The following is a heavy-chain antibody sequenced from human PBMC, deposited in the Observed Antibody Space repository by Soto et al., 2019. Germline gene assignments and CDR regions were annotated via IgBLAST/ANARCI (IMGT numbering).Heavy chain of an antibody. V-gene: IGHV4-34*01. CDR2: INHSGST. J-gene: IGHJ4*02. CDR3: ARGWGATADY. CDR1: GGSFSGYY. Sequence: QVQLQQWGAGLLKPSETLSLTCAVYGGSFSGYYWSWIRQPPGKGLEWIGEINHSGSTNYNPSLKGRVTVSVDTSKNQFSLKLSSVAAADTAVYYCARGWGATADYWGQGTLVTVSS. D-gene: IGHD5-12*01.